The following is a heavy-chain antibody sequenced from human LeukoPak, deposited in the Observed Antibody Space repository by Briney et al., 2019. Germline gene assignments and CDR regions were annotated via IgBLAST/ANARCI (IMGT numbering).Heavy chain of an antibody. D-gene: IGHD6-19*01. J-gene: IGHJ4*02. CDR2: ITSGAGVI. CDR3: ARSGAVAGRTFDY. V-gene: IGHV3-48*03. Sequence: PGGSLRLSCAASGFTFSSYGMNWVRQAPGKGLEWVSYITSGAGVIYYADSVKGRFTISRDNAKNSLYLQLNSLRVEDTALYYCARSGAVAGRTFDYWGQGTLVTVSS. CDR1: GFTFSSYG.